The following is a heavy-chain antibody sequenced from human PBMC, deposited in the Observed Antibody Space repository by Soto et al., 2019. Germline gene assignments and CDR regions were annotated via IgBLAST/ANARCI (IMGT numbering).Heavy chain of an antibody. J-gene: IGHJ4*02. CDR2: ISSSSSTT. CDR3: AKDLSPGSFDY. V-gene: IGHV3-48*01. D-gene: IGHD6-6*01. Sequence: GGSLRLSCAASGFTFSSYSMNWVRQAPGKGLEWVSYISSSSSTTYYADSVKGRFTISRDNSKNTLYLQMNSLRAEDTAVYYCAKDLSPGSFDYWGQGTLVTVSS. CDR1: GFTFSSYS.